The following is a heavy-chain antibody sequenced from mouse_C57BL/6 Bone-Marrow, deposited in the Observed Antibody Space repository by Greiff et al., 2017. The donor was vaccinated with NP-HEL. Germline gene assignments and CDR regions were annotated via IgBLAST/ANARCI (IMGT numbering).Heavy chain of an antibody. J-gene: IGHJ4*01. D-gene: IGHD1-1*02. Sequence: VQLVESGPGLVAPSQSLSITCTVSGFSLTSYGVSWVRQPPGKGLEWLGVIWGDGSTNYHSALISRLSISKDNSKSQVFLKLNRLQTDDTATYYCAKVVSFDDYDAMDYWGQGTSVTVSS. CDR2: IWGDGST. V-gene: IGHV2-3*01. CDR3: AKVVSFDDYDAMDY. CDR1: GFSLTSYG.